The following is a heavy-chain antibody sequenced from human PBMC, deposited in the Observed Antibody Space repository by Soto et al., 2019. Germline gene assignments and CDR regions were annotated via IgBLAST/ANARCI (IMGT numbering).Heavy chain of an antibody. CDR1: GYTLTELS. J-gene: IGHJ6*02. CDR3: ATSSNVFTDAYDFWSGISERGMDV. Sequence: ASVKVSCKVSGYTLTELSMHWVRQAPGKGLEWMGGFGPEDGETIYAQKFQGRVTMTEDTSTDTAYMELSSLRSEDTAVYYCATSSNVFTDAYDFWSGISERGMDVWGQGTTVTVSS. CDR2: FGPEDGET. V-gene: IGHV1-24*01. D-gene: IGHD3-3*01.